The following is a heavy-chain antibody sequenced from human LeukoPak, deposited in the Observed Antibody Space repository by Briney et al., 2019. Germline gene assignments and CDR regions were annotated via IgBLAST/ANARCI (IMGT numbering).Heavy chain of an antibody. V-gene: IGHV4-59*01. Sequence: SETLSLTCTVSGGSISSYYWSWIRQPPGKGLEWIGYIYCSGSTNYNPSLKSRVTISVDTSKNQFSLKLSSVTAADTAVYYCAMGFAVYYFDYWGQGTLVTVSS. CDR3: AMGFAVYYFDY. CDR1: GGSISSYY. J-gene: IGHJ4*02. CDR2: IYCSGST.